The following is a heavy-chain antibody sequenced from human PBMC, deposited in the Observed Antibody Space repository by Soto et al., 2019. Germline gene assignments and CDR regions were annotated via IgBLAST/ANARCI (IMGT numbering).Heavy chain of an antibody. D-gene: IGHD6-19*01. J-gene: IGHJ4*02. CDR2: IYYSGST. CDR3: AVTRGGWYNY. Sequence: QLQLQESGPGLVKPSETLSLTCTVSGCSISSSSYYWGWIRQPPGKVLEWIGSIYYSGSTYYNPSLKSRVTISVDTSKNQSSLKLSSVTAADTAVYYCAVTRGGWYNYWGQGTLVTVSS. CDR1: GCSISSSSYY. V-gene: IGHV4-39*01.